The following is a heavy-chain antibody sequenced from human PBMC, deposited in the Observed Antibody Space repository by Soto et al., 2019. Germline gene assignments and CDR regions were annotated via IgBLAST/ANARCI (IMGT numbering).Heavy chain of an antibody. CDR2: ISYDGSNK. CDR3: ARDGYDSSGYTPLFDY. D-gene: IGHD3-22*01. V-gene: IGHV3-30-3*01. J-gene: IGHJ4*02. Sequence: LRLSCAASGFTFSSYAMHWVRQAPGKGLEWVAVISYDGSNKYYADSVKGRFTISRDNSKNTLYLQMNSLRAEDTAVYYCARDGYDSSGYTPLFDYWGQGTLVTVSS. CDR1: GFTFSSYA.